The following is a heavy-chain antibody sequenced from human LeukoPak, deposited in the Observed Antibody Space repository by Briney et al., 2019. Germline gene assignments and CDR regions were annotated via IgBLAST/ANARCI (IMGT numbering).Heavy chain of an antibody. Sequence: SQTLSLTCTVSGGSISSYYWSWIRQPAGKGLEWIGRIYTSGSTNYNPSLKSRVTMSVDTSKNQFSLKLSSVTAADTAVYYCARSSYYDSSGLWEGDAFDIWGQGTMVTSLQ. CDR1: GGSISSYY. D-gene: IGHD3-22*01. CDR2: IYTSGST. CDR3: ARSSYYDSSGLWEGDAFDI. V-gene: IGHV4-4*07. J-gene: IGHJ3*02.